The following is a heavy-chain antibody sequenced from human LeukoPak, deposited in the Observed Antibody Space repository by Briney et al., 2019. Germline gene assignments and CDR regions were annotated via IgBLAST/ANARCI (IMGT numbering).Heavy chain of an antibody. CDR1: GFTVSTNY. CDR3: AKGRGYSSSSGDFDY. CDR2: FYSGGNT. D-gene: IGHD6-6*01. V-gene: IGHV3-53*01. Sequence: SGGSLRLSCVASGFTVSTNYMSWVRQAPGKGLEWVSVFYSGGNTYYADSVKGRFTISRDNSKSTLYLQMNSLRAEDTAVYYCAKGRGYSSSSGDFDYWGQGTLVTVSS. J-gene: IGHJ4*02.